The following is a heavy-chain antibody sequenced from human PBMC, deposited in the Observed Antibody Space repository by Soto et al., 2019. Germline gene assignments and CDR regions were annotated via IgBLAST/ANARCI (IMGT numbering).Heavy chain of an antibody. CDR1: GYTFSIDW. D-gene: IGHD3-16*01. CDR2: IYPDDSDT. CDR3: VRQLGNSAMLIIDS. V-gene: IGHV5-51*01. Sequence: PGGSLKISCNASGYTFSIDWIGWGRQMPWKGLEWMGNIYPDDSDTSNNPSFEGRVTISADKSINTAYLQWSSLKASDTATYYCVRQLGNSAMLIIDSWGQGTPVTVSS. J-gene: IGHJ4*02.